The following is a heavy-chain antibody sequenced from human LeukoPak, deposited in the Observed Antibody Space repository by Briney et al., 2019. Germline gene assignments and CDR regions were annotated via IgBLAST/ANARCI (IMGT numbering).Heavy chain of an antibody. V-gene: IGHV3-48*01. Sequence: GGSLRLSCAASGFIFNKHAMSWVRQAPGKGLEWVSYISSSSSTIYYADSVKGRFTISRDNAKNSLYLQMNSLRAEDTAVYYCAREGYYYDSGTRTFDYWGQGTLVPVSS. CDR2: ISSSSSTI. CDR1: GFIFNKHA. D-gene: IGHD3-22*01. CDR3: AREGYYYDSGTRTFDY. J-gene: IGHJ4*02.